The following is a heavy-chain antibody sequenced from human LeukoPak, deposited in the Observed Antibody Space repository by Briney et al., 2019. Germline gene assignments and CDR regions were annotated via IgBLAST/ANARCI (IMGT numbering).Heavy chain of an antibody. CDR3: ASISGPDYYGSGSYLRDY. CDR1: GFTFDDYG. Sequence: SGGSLRLSCAASGFTFDDYGMSWVRQAPGKGLEWVSGINWNGGSTGYADSVKGRFTISRDNAKNYLYLQMNSLRAEDTALYYCASISGPDYYGSGSYLRDYWGQGTLVTVSS. D-gene: IGHD3-10*01. V-gene: IGHV3-20*04. J-gene: IGHJ4*02. CDR2: INWNGGST.